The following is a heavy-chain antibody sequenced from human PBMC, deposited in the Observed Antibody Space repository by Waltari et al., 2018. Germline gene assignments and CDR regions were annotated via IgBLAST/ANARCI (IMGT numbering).Heavy chain of an antibody. Sequence: QLELQESGPGLVKPSETLSLTCSVSGGSIRRRGYYWVWIRQPPGKGLGWIGGIYYSGTTYCNPSRTIRVTISVDTSKNQFSLKLTSVTAADTAMYFCARQSYYDESGHDWGQGTLVTVSS. D-gene: IGHD3-22*01. CDR1: GGSIRRRGYY. CDR3: ARQSYYDESGHD. V-gene: IGHV4-39*01. J-gene: IGHJ4*02. CDR2: IYYSGTT.